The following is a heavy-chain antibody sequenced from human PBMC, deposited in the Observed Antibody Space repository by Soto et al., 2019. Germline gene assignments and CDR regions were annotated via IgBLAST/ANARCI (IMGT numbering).Heavy chain of an antibody. V-gene: IGHV3-15*07. CDR1: GFTFSNAW. D-gene: IGHD3-10*01. CDR3: TTDVWFGELFDY. CDR2: IKSKTDGGTT. Sequence: EVQLVESGGGLVKPGGSLRLSCAASGFTFSNAWMNWVRQAPGKGLEWVGSIKSKTDGGTTDYAAPVKGRFTISRDDSKNTLYLQMNSLKTEDTAVYYCTTDVWFGELFDYWGQGTLVTVSS. J-gene: IGHJ4*02.